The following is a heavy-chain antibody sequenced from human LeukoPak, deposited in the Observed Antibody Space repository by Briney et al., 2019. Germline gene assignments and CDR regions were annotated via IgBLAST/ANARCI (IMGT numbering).Heavy chain of an antibody. V-gene: IGHV3-30*04. D-gene: IGHD3-10*01. Sequence: GGSLRLSCAASGFTFSSYAMHWVRQAPGKGLEWVAVISYDGSNKYYADSVKGRFTISRDNSKNTLYLQMNSLRAEDTAVYYCARAGDYDSGSYYQSLDYWGQGTLVTVSS. CDR1: GFTFSSYA. J-gene: IGHJ4*02. CDR2: ISYDGSNK. CDR3: ARAGDYDSGSYYQSLDY.